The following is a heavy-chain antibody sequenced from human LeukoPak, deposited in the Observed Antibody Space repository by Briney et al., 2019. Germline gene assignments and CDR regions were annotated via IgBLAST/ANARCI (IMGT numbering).Heavy chain of an antibody. Sequence: SETLSLTCTVSGGSISSGSYYWAWIRQPPGKGLEWIGSSYYSGSTHYNTSLKGRVTISVDTSKNQFSLKLSSVTAADTAVYYCARDDYGDYTRRFDPWGQGTQVTVSS. D-gene: IGHD4-17*01. J-gene: IGHJ5*02. CDR1: GGSISSGSYY. V-gene: IGHV4-39*07. CDR2: SYYSGST. CDR3: ARDDYGDYTRRFDP.